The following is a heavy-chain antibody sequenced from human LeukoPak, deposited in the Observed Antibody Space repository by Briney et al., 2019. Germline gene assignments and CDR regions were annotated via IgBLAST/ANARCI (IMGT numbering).Heavy chain of an antibody. CDR1: GGTFSSYA. V-gene: IGHV1-69*04. J-gene: IGHJ4*02. CDR3: ARGAYGDK. CDR2: IIPILGIA. Sequence: SVKVSCKASGGTFSSYAISWVRQAPGQGLEWMGRIIPILGIANYAQKFQGRVTITADKSTSTAYMELSSLRSDDTAVYYCARGAYGDKWGQGTMVTVSS. D-gene: IGHD4-17*01.